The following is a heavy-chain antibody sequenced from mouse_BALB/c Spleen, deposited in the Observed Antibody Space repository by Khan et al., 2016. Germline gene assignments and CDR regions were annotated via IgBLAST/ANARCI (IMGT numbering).Heavy chain of an antibody. J-gene: IGHJ2*01. V-gene: IGHV4-1*02. D-gene: IGHD1-1*01. Sequence: EVQLVESGGGLVQPGGSLKLSCAASGFDFSRYWMNWVRQAPGKGLEWIGAINPDSSTINYTPSLKDKFIISRDNAKNTLYLQMRKVRSEDTAPYYCARLYCYGSVDYWGQGATLTVSS. CDR1: GFDFSRYW. CDR3: ARLYCYGSVDY. CDR2: INPDSSTI.